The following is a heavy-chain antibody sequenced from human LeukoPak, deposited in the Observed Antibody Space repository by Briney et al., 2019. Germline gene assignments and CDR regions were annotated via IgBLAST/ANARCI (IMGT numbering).Heavy chain of an antibody. V-gene: IGHV1-69*05. CDR1: GGTFSSYA. CDR2: IIPIFGTA. CDR3: ARGAHDYSNYVGSYYFDY. Sequence: SVKVSCKASGGTFSSYAISWVRQAPGQGLEWMGGIIPIFGTANYAQKFQGRVTITTDESTSTAYMELSSLRSEDTAVYYCARGAHDYSNYVGSYYFDYWGQGTLVTVSS. D-gene: IGHD4-11*01. J-gene: IGHJ4*02.